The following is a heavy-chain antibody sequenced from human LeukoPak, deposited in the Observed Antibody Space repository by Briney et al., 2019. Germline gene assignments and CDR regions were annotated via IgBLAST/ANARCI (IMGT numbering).Heavy chain of an antibody. CDR1: GGSISSGGYS. J-gene: IGHJ4*02. Sequence: SETLSLTCAVSGGSISSGGYSWSWIRQPPGKGLEWIGYIYHSGSTYYNPSLKSRVTISVDRSKNQFSLKLSSVTAADTAVYYCASSPYDSSGYYSRPSYHFDYWGQGTLVTVSS. D-gene: IGHD3-22*01. CDR3: ASSPYDSSGYYSRPSYHFDY. CDR2: IYHSGST. V-gene: IGHV4-30-2*01.